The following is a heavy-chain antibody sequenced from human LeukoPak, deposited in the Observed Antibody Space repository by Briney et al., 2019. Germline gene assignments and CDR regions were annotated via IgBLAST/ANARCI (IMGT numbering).Heavy chain of an antibody. V-gene: IGHV1-2*02. J-gene: IGHJ4*02. CDR2: INPNSGGT. D-gene: IGHD1-1*01. CDR3: ASRTGRTTGDY. Sequence: ASVKASCKASGYSFTGYYMHWVRQAPGQGLEWMGWINPNSGGTNSAQKFQGRVTMTRDASISTAYMELSRLRSDDTAVYYCASRTGRTTGDYWGQGTLVTVSS. CDR1: GYSFTGYY.